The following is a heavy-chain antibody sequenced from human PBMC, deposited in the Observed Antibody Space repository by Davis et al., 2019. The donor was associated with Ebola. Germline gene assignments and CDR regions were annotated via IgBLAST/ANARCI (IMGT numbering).Heavy chain of an antibody. Sequence: SETLFLTCTVSGGSVSSGSNYWSWIRQPPGKELEWIGYIYHSGSTIYNPSLKSRVTISIDTSKNQFSLKLSSVTAADTALYFCARVLGNGDLLLDYWGQGTLVTVSS. CDR3: ARVLGNGDLLLDY. V-gene: IGHV4-61*01. J-gene: IGHJ4*02. CDR1: GGSVSSGSNY. CDR2: IYHSGST. D-gene: IGHD4-17*01.